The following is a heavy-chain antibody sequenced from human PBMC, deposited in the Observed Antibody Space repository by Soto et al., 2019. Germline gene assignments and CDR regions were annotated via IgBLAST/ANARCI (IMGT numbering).Heavy chain of an antibody. Sequence: SETLSLTCTVSGGSISSGGYYWSWIRQHPGKGLEWIGYIYYSGSTYYNPSLKGRVTMSVDTSENQFSLRLSSVTAADTAVYYCARKDSGYADYMDVWGKGTTVTVSS. CDR3: ARKDSGYADYMDV. D-gene: IGHD5-12*01. J-gene: IGHJ6*03. CDR1: GGSISSGGYY. CDR2: IYYSGST. V-gene: IGHV4-31*03.